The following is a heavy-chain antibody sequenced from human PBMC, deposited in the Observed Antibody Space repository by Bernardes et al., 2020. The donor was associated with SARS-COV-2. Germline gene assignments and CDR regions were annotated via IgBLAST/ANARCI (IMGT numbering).Heavy chain of an antibody. J-gene: IGHJ5*02. Sequence: ASVKVSCKASGYTFTSYDINWVRQATGQGLEWMGWMNPNSGNTGYAQKFQGRVTMTRNTSISTAYMELSSLRSEDTAVYYCARGVGYCGGDCYSYWFDPWGQGTLVTVSS. CDR2: MNPNSGNT. CDR1: GYTFTSYD. V-gene: IGHV1-8*01. D-gene: IGHD2-21*02. CDR3: ARGVGYCGGDCYSYWFDP.